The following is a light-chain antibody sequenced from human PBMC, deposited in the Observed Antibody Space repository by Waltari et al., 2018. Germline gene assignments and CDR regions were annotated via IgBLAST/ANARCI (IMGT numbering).Light chain of an antibody. J-gene: IGKJ1*01. V-gene: IGKV1-5*03. Sequence: DIQMTQSPSTLSASVGARVTNTCRASESISNWLAWYQQKPGKAPKLLIYKASSLESGVPSRFSGSGSGTEFTLTITSLQPDDFATYYCQHFKAFPWTFGQGTKVEIK. CDR2: KAS. CDR1: ESISNW. CDR3: QHFKAFPWT.